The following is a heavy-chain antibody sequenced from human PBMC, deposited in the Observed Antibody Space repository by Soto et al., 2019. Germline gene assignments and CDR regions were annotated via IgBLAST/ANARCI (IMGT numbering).Heavy chain of an antibody. D-gene: IGHD3-3*01. J-gene: IGHJ6*02. V-gene: IGHV4-39*01. CDR1: GGSISSSSYY. CDR2: IYYSGST. Sequence: SETLSLTCTVSGGSISSSSYYWGWIRQPPGKGLEWIGSIYYSGSTYYNPSLKSRVTISVDTSKNQFSLKLSSVTAADTAVYYCARTHALTIFGVVSYGMDVWGQGTTVTVSS. CDR3: ARTHALTIFGVVSYGMDV.